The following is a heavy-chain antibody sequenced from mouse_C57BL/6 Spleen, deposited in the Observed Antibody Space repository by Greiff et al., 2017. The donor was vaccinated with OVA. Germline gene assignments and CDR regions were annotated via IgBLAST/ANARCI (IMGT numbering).Heavy chain of an antibody. V-gene: IGHV1-82*01. D-gene: IGHD4-1*02. CDR2: IYPGAGDT. J-gene: IGHJ2*01. CDR1: GYAFSSSW. Sequence: QVQLQQSGPELVKPGASVKISCTASGYAFSSSWTNWVKQRPGKGLEGIGRIYPGAGDTNYTGKFKGKVKLTADKSSSTAYMQLSSLTSEDSAVYFYARPPHNWDDFDYRGQGTTLTVSS. CDR3: ARPPHNWDDFDY.